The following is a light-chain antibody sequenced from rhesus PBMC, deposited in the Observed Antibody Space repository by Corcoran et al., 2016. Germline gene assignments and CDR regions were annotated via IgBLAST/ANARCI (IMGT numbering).Light chain of an antibody. CDR2: YAS. V-gene: IGKV1S14*01. J-gene: IGKJ1*01. CDR3: QQHNTYPRT. CDR1: QDISSY. Sequence: DIQMTQSPSSLSASEGDTVTITCRASQDISSYLAWYQQKPGKAPNPLIHYASNLQSGVPSRFSGSGSGTDFTLNISSLQPEDFATYYCQQHNTYPRTFGQGTKVEIK.